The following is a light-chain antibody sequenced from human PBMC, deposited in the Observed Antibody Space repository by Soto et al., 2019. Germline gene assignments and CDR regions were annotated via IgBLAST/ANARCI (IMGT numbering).Light chain of an antibody. CDR2: DVS. Sequence: QSVLTQPASVSGSPGQSITISCTGTSSDVGGYNYVSWYQQHPGKAPKLMIYDVSNRPSGVSNRFSGSKSGNTASLTISGLQAEDEADYYCSPYTSSSTRVFGTSTKVTVL. CDR3: SPYTSSSTRV. CDR1: SSDVGGYNY. J-gene: IGLJ1*01. V-gene: IGLV2-14*01.